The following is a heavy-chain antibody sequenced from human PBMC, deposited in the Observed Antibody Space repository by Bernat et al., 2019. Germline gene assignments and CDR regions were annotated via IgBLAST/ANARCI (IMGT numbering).Heavy chain of an antibody. CDR1: GGTFSSYA. CDR2: IIPTFGTA. CDR3: ARDQHDFVDAFDI. Sequence: QVQLVQSGAEVKKPGSSVKVSCKASGGTFSSYAISWVRQAPGQGLEWMGGIIPTFGTANYTQKFQGRVTITADESTRTAYMALSSLRSEDTAVYYCARDQHDFVDAFDIWGQGTMVTVSS. V-gene: IGHV1-69*01. J-gene: IGHJ3*02. D-gene: IGHD2-21*02.